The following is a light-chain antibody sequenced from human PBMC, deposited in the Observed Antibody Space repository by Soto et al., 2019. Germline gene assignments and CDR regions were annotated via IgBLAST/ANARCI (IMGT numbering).Light chain of an antibody. V-gene: IGLV2-14*01. CDR2: EVT. CDR3: SSYTSSSTYV. Sequence: SAPTQPASVSGSPGQSITISCTGTSSDVGAYNYVSWYQQHPGKAPKLMISEVTNRPSGVSNRFSGSKSGTTASLTISGLQAEDEADYYCSSYTSSSTYVFGTGTKLTVL. CDR1: SSDVGAYNY. J-gene: IGLJ1*01.